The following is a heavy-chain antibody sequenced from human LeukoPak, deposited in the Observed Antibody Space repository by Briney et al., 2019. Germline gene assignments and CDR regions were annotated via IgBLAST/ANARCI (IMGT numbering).Heavy chain of an antibody. CDR2: INHSGST. V-gene: IGHV4-34*01. CDR1: GFTFSSYA. D-gene: IGHD3-10*01. Sequence: GSLRLSCAASGFTFSSYAMSWVRQPPGKGLEWIGEINHSGSTNYNPSLKSRVTISVDTSKNQFSLKLSSVTAADTAVYYCARGRLYYYGSGSLDYWGQGTLVTVSS. CDR3: ARGRLYYYGSGSLDY. J-gene: IGHJ4*02.